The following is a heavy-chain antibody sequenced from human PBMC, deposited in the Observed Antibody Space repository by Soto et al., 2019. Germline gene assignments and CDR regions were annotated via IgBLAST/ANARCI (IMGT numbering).Heavy chain of an antibody. V-gene: IGHV1-18*01. J-gene: IGHJ6*03. CDR2: ISAYNGNT. CDR1: GYTFTSYG. D-gene: IGHD3-3*01. Sequence: QVQLVQCGAEVKKPGASVKVSCKASGYTFTSYGISWVRQAPGQGLEWMGWISAYNGNTNYAQKLQGRVTMTTDTSTSTAYMELRSLRSDDTAVYYCARVSGNYDFWSGYYYGDYYYYYYMDVWGKGTTVTVSS. CDR3: ARVSGNYDFWSGYYYGDYYYYYYMDV.